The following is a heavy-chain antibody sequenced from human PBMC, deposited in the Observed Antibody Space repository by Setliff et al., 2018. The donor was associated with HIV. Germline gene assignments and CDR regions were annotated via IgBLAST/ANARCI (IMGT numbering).Heavy chain of an antibody. CDR1: GASILSSGGYF. V-gene: IGHV4-39*07. CDR2: VYFLGNT. CDR3: ARVYDSTGYYFDF. D-gene: IGHD3-22*01. J-gene: IGHJ4*02. Sequence: SETLSLTCTVSGASILSSGGYFWGWIRQPPGRGLEWLGTVYFLGNTYLNPSLKSRVTISIDKSKKQFSLKVTSVTAADTAVYYCARVYDSTGYYFDFWGQGTLVTVSS.